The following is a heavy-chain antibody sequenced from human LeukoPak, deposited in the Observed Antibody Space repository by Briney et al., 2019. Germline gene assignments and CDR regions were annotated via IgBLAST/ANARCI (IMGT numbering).Heavy chain of an antibody. D-gene: IGHD6-25*01. Sequence: GGSLRLSCAASGFTFSSYAMGWVRQAPGKGLEWVSGISTSGGGTYYADSVKGRLTISRDNAKNSQYLQMNSLRAEDTAVDFCARSIAAADGGVYYYMDVWGKGTTVTISS. CDR3: ARSIAAADGGVYYYMDV. J-gene: IGHJ6*03. CDR1: GFTFSSYA. V-gene: IGHV3-23*01. CDR2: ISTSGGGT.